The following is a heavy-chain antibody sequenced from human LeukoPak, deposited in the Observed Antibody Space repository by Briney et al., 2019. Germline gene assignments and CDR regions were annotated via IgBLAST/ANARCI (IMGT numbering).Heavy chain of an antibody. V-gene: IGHV3-21*01. CDR2: VSSTSRFI. Sequence: GGSLRLSCAASGFTFTTYSMNWVRQAPGKGLEWVSFVSSTSRFISYADSVKGRFTISRDNAKNSLYLQMTSLRAEDTAVYYCARDLRGYPYWGQGTLVTVSS. CDR3: ARDLRGYPY. J-gene: IGHJ1*01. CDR1: GFTFTTYS. D-gene: IGHD3-22*01.